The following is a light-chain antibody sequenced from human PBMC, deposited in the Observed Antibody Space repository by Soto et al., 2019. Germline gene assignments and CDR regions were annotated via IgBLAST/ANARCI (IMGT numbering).Light chain of an antibody. CDR3: SSYTSSSTYV. CDR2: EVS. J-gene: IGLJ1*01. V-gene: IGLV2-14*01. CDR1: SSDVGGYNY. Sequence: QSVLTQPASVSGSPGQSITISCTGTSSDVGGYNYVSWHQQHPGKVPKLLIYEVSNRPSGVSNRFSGSKSGNTASLTISGLQAEDEANYYCSSYTSSSTYVFGTGTKVTVL.